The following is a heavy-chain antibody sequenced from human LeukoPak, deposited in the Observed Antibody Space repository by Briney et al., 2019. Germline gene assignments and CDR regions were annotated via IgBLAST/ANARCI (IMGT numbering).Heavy chain of an antibody. V-gene: IGHV3-30-3*01. Sequence: GGSLRLSCAASGFTFSSYAMHWVRQAPGKGLEWVAVISYDGSNKYYADSVKGRFTISRDNSKNTLYLQMNSLRAEDTAVYYCAREAYGDTGVFDYWGQGTLVTVSS. D-gene: IGHD4-17*01. CDR1: GFTFSSYA. CDR2: ISYDGSNK. CDR3: AREAYGDTGVFDY. J-gene: IGHJ4*02.